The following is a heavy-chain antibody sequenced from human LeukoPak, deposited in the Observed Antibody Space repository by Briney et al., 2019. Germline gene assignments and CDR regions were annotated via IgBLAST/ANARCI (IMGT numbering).Heavy chain of an antibody. J-gene: IGHJ6*02. CDR1: GYTFTSYG. CDR3: ARDVQATNVLRYLDWSRYYGMDV. Sequence: ASVKVSCKASGYTFTSYGISWVRQAPGQGLEWMGWISAYNGNTNYAQKLQGRVTMTTDTSTSTAYMELRSLRSDDTAVYYCARDVQATNVLRYLDWSRYYGMDVWGQGTTVTVSS. V-gene: IGHV1-18*01. D-gene: IGHD3-9*01. CDR2: ISAYNGNT.